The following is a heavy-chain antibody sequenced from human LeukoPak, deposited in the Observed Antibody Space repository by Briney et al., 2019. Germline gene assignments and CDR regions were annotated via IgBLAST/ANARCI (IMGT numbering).Heavy chain of an antibody. V-gene: IGHV4-59*08. CDR2: IQDSGST. CDR1: GGSITSHY. D-gene: IGHD6-19*01. Sequence: AETLSLTCTVSGGSITSHYWTWIRQPPGKGLEWIGYIQDSGSTNYNPSLKNRVTISIDTSKSQLSLKLNSVTAADTAVYYCARRSGWYGSDYWGQGTLVTVSS. CDR3: ARRSGWYGSDY. J-gene: IGHJ4*02.